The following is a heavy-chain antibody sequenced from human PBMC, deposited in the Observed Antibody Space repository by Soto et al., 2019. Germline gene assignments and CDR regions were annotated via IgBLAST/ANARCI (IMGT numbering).Heavy chain of an antibody. J-gene: IGHJ4*02. CDR2: ISYDGSNK. CDR3: AKEEYIWGSYRSSYFDY. V-gene: IGHV3-30*18. D-gene: IGHD3-16*02. CDR1: GFTFSSYG. Sequence: GSLRLSCAASGFTFSSYGMHWVRQAPGKGLEWVAVISYDGSNKYYADSVKGRFTISRDNSKNTLYLQMNSLRAEDTAVYYCAKEEYIWGSYRSSYFDYWGQGTLVTVSS.